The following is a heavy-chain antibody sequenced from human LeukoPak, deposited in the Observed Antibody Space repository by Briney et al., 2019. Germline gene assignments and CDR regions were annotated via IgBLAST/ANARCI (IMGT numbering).Heavy chain of an antibody. CDR1: GFTFSSYG. CDR2: ISGSGGST. Sequence: GGSLRLSCAASGFTFSSYGMSWDRQAPGKGLEWVSAISGSGGSTYYADSVKGRFTISRDNSKNTLYLQMNSLRAEDTAVYYCAKDRNSNYVESFDYWGQGTLVTVSS. J-gene: IGHJ4*02. CDR3: AKDRNSNYVESFDY. V-gene: IGHV3-23*01. D-gene: IGHD4-11*01.